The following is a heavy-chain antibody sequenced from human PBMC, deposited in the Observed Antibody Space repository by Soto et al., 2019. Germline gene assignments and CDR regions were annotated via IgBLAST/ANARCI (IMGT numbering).Heavy chain of an antibody. Sequence: SETLSLTCTVSGDSIISSDFYWGWVRQPPGKGLEWIGSIFYLGSSYYNPSLKSRVTMSVDTSKNQFSLRLRSVTAADAALYFCARHSLALRKNNWFDPWGQGIMVTVSS. CDR3: ARHSLALRKNNWFDP. D-gene: IGHD3-3*02. CDR2: IFYLGSS. V-gene: IGHV4-39*01. J-gene: IGHJ5*02. CDR1: GDSIISSDFY.